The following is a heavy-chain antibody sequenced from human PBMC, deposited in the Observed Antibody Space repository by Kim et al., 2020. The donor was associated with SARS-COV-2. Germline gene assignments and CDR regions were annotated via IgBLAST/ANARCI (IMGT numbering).Heavy chain of an antibody. Sequence: ASVKVSCKASGYTFTSYGISWVRQAPGQGLEWMGWISAYNGKTNYAQKLQGRVTMTTDTSTSTAYMELRSLRSDDTAVYYCARYPHRVGVVQFDYWGQGTLVTVSS. D-gene: IGHD3-3*01. CDR1: GYTFTSYG. V-gene: IGHV1-18*01. CDR3: ARYPHRVGVVQFDY. J-gene: IGHJ4*02. CDR2: ISAYNGKT.